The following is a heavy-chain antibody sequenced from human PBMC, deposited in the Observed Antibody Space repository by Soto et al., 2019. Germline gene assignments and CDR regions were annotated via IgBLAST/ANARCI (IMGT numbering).Heavy chain of an antibody. D-gene: IGHD4-17*01. V-gene: IGHV4-34*01. Sequence: QVQLQQWGAGLLKPSETLSLTCAVYGGSFSGYYWSWIRQSPEKGLEWIGEINHSGSTNYNPSLKSRVSIXXDXSXXQFSLKMNSVTAADTAVYYCARGLFTTVTHYYFDYWGQGTLVTVSS. J-gene: IGHJ4*02. CDR3: ARGLFTTVTHYYFDY. CDR1: GGSFSGYY. CDR2: INHSGST.